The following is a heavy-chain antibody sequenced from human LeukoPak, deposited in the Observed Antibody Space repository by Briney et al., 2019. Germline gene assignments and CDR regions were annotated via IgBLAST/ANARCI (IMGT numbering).Heavy chain of an antibody. D-gene: IGHD1-26*01. CDR2: ISSTSTYI. J-gene: IGHJ4*02. V-gene: IGHV3-21*01. CDR1: GFTFRTYS. CDR3: ARNPPKWEGDY. Sequence: PGGSLRLSCAASGFTFRTYSMNWVRQAPGKGLDWVSSISSTSTYIYYADSVKGRFTISRDNAKNSLYLQMNSLRAEDTAVYYCARNPPKWEGDYWGQGTLVTVSS.